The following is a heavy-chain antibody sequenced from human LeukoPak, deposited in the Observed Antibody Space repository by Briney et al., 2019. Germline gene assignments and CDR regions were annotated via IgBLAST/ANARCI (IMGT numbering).Heavy chain of an antibody. D-gene: IGHD3/OR15-3a*01. Sequence: SVKVSCKASGGTFSRYAISWVRQAPGQGLEWMGGISPIFGTVNYAQKFQGRVTITADESTSTAYMELSSLRSEDTAVYYCARVPPGTGLYYFDYWGQGTLVTVSS. V-gene: IGHV1-69*13. CDR1: GGTFSRYA. CDR3: ARVPPGTGLYYFDY. J-gene: IGHJ4*02. CDR2: ISPIFGTV.